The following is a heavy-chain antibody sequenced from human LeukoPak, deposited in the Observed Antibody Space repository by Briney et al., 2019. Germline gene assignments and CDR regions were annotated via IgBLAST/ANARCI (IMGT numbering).Heavy chain of an antibody. Sequence: ASVKVSCKASGYTFTSYYMHWVRQAPGQGLEWVGIINPSGGNTSYAEYFQGRVTMTRDKSTSTVYMELSSLRSEDTAVYYCARDSLVVVAATFLFDPWGQGTLVTVSS. J-gene: IGHJ5*02. V-gene: IGHV1-46*01. CDR1: GYTFTSYY. CDR2: INPSGGNT. CDR3: ARDSLVVVAATFLFDP. D-gene: IGHD2-15*01.